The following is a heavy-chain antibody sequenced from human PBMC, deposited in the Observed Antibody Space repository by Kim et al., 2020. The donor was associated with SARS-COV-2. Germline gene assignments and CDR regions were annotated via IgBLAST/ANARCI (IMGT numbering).Heavy chain of an antibody. Sequence: SETLSLTCAVYGGSFSDNYYNWIRQPPGKGLEWIGEIHRSGSPKYNPSLKSRVTISLDTSKNQFSLKLTSVTAADTALYYCARGELAPLLQYWGQGALVT. D-gene: IGHD1-7*01. CDR2: IHRSGSP. CDR1: GGSFSDNY. J-gene: IGHJ4*02. V-gene: IGHV4-34*01. CDR3: ARGELAPLLQY.